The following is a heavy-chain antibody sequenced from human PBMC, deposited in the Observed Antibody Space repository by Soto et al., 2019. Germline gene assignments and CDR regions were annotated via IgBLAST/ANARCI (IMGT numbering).Heavy chain of an antibody. Sequence: GGSLRLSCVGSGFIFSSFTMTWVRQAPGMGLQYLASISKSSSLIYYADSVRSRFIISRDNSKDSVFLQMYSLRAEDTAMYYCVRGDDRVDWGQGTLVTVSS. CDR2: ISKSSSLI. CDR3: VRGDDRVD. V-gene: IGHV3-21*01. D-gene: IGHD1-1*01. J-gene: IGHJ4*02. CDR1: GFIFSSFT.